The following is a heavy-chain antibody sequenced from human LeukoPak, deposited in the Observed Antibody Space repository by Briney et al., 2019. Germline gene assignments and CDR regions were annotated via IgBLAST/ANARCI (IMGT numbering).Heavy chain of an antibody. Sequence: SQTLSLTCAVSGGSISSGGYSWSWIRQPPGKGLEWIGYIYHSGSTYYNPSLKSRVTISVDRSKNQFSLKLSSVTAADTAVYYCARGYSSSWPYYFDYWGQGTLVTVSS. CDR2: IYHSGST. D-gene: IGHD6-13*01. J-gene: IGHJ4*02. V-gene: IGHV4-30-2*01. CDR1: GGSISSGGYS. CDR3: ARGYSSSWPYYFDY.